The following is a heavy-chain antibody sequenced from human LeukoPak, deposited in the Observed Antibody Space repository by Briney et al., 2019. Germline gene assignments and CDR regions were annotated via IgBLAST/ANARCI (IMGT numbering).Heavy chain of an antibody. CDR1: GFTVSNNY. D-gene: IGHD4-11*01. Sequence: PGGSLRLSCAASGFTVSNNYMSWVRQAPGKGLEWVSVIYSGGSTYYAASVKGRFTISRDNSRNTLYLQMDSLRAEDTAVYYCARQNDYIHDYWGQGTLVTVSS. CDR2: IYSGGST. J-gene: IGHJ4*02. CDR3: ARQNDYIHDY. V-gene: IGHV3-53*01.